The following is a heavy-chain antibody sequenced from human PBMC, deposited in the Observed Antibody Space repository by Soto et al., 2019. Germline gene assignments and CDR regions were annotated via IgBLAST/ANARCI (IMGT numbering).Heavy chain of an antibody. D-gene: IGHD3-3*01. CDR1: GFTFSSYA. CDR2: ISGSGGST. V-gene: IGHV3-23*01. Sequence: GGSLRLSCAASGFTFSSYAMSWVRQAPGKGLEWVSAISGSGGSTYYADSVKGRFTISRDNSKNTLYLQMNSLRAEDTAVYYCAKDTYYDFWSGYLVGRPDSYYMDCWGKGTMVTVSS. J-gene: IGHJ6*03. CDR3: AKDTYYDFWSGYLVGRPDSYYMDC.